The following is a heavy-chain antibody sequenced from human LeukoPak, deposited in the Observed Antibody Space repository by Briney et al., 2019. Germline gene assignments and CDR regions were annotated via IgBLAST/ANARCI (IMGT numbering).Heavy chain of an antibody. CDR2: ISWDGGST. CDR3: AKDMDTAMVLDYYYGMDV. D-gene: IGHD5-18*01. J-gene: IGHJ6*02. V-gene: IGHV3-43*01. CDR1: GFPFEVYT. Sequence: GGSLRLSCAASGFPFEVYTMNWFGQAPGKGRKWVSLISWDGGSTYYADPVKGRFTISRDNSKNSLYLQMNSLRTEDTALYYCAKDMDTAMVLDYYYGMDVWGQGTTVTVSS.